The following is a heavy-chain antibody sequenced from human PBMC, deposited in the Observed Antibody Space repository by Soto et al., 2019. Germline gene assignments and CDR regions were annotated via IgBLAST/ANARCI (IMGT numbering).Heavy chain of an antibody. CDR2: ISGSGGST. D-gene: IGHD5-18*01. Sequence: GGSLRLSXAASGFTFSSYAMSWVRQAPGKGLEWVSAISGSGGSTYYADSVKGRFTISRDNSKNTLYLQMNSLRAEDTAVYYCAKNLRRYSYGHWFDPWGQGTLVTVSS. J-gene: IGHJ5*02. CDR1: GFTFSSYA. CDR3: AKNLRRYSYGHWFDP. V-gene: IGHV3-23*01.